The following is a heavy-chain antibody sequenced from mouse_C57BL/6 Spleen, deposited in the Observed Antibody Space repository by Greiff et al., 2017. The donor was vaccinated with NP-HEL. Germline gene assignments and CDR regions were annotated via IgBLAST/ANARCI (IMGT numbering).Heavy chain of an antibody. CDR3: ARYYYGSSLYAMDY. V-gene: IGHV5-17*01. D-gene: IGHD1-1*01. Sequence: EVKLVESGGGLVKPGGSLKLSCAASGFLSGDFEFNWFLRAPGKGLDWFAYISSGSSTIYYADTVKGRFTISRDNAKNTLFLQMTSLRSEDTAMYYCARYYYGSSLYAMDYWGQGTSVTVSS. CDR2: ISSGSSTI. CDR1: GFLSGDFE. J-gene: IGHJ4*01.